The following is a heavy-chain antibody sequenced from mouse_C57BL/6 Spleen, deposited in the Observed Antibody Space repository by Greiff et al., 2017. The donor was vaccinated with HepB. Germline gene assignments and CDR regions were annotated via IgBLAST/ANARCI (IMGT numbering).Heavy chain of an antibody. V-gene: IGHV1-64*01. CDR3: AGVYYGNYEFAY. J-gene: IGHJ3*01. CDR2: IHPNSGST. D-gene: IGHD2-1*01. CDR1: GYTFTSYW. Sequence: VQLQQSGAELVKPGASVKLSCKASGYTFTSYWMHWVKQRPGQGLEWIGMIHPNSGSTNYNEKFKSKATLTVDKSSSTAYMQLSSLTSEDSAVYYCAGVYYGNYEFAYWGQGTLVTVSA.